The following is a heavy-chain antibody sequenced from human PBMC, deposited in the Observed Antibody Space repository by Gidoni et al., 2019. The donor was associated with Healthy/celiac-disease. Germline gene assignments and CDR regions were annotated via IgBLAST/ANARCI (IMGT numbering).Heavy chain of an antibody. V-gene: IGHV4-34*01. Sequence: QVQLQPWGAGLVKPSETLSLTSAVYGGSFRGYYWSWIRQPPGKGLEWIGEINHSGSTNYNPSLKSRVTISVDTSKNQFSLKLSSVTAADTAVYYCARAHRIRWPTYYFDYWGQGTLVTVSS. CDR1: GGSFRGYY. J-gene: IGHJ4*02. D-gene: IGHD1-1*01. CDR3: ARAHRIRWPTYYFDY. CDR2: INHSGST.